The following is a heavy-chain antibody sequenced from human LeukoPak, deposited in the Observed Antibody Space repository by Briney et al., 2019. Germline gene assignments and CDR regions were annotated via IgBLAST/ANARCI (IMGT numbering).Heavy chain of an antibody. CDR2: FDPEDGET. D-gene: IGHD5-12*01. CDR3: ATALRVATYFDY. Sequence: ASVKVSCKVSGYTLTELSMHWVRQAPGKGLEWMGGFDPEDGETIYAQKFQGRVTMTEDTSTDTAYMELSSPRSEDTAVYYCATALRVATYFDYWGQGTLVTVSS. CDR1: GYTLTELS. J-gene: IGHJ4*02. V-gene: IGHV1-24*01.